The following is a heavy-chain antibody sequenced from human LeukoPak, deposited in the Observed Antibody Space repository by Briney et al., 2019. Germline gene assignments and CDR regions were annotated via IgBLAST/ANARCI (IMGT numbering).Heavy chain of an antibody. CDR2: ISSSSSTI. CDR1: GFTFSSYS. CDR3: ARGFVVGGYLAFGMDV. D-gene: IGHD5-18*01. Sequence: PGGSLILSCAASGFTFSSYSMNWVRQAPGKGLEWVSYISSSSSTIYYADSVKGRFTISRDNGKNSLYLQMNSLRDEDTAVYYCARGFVVGGYLAFGMDVWGQGTTVTVSS. J-gene: IGHJ6*02. V-gene: IGHV3-48*02.